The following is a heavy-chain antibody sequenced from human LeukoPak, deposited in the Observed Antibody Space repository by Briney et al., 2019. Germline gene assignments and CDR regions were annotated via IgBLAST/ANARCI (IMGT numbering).Heavy chain of an antibody. CDR1: GFTFSSYW. D-gene: IGHD2-8*01. CDR2: IKQDGSEK. J-gene: IGHJ3*02. Sequence: PGGSLRLSCAASGFTFSSYWMSWVRQAPGKGLEWVANIKQDGSEKYYVDSVKGRFTISRDNAKNSLYLQMNSLRAEDTAVYYCARSSRGVFDAFDIWGQGTMVTVSS. CDR3: ARSSRGVFDAFDI. V-gene: IGHV3-7*01.